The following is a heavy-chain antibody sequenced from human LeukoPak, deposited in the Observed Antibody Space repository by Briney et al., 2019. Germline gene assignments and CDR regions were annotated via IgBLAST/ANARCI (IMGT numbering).Heavy chain of an antibody. D-gene: IGHD6-19*01. CDR2: IYPGDSDT. Sequence: GESLKISCKGSGYSFTTYWIGWVRQMPGKGLEWMGIIYPGDSDTRYSPSFQGHVTISADKSISTAYLQWSSLKASDTAVYYCARHTYNNGWWGGDYWGQGTLVTVSS. V-gene: IGHV5-51*01. J-gene: IGHJ4*02. CDR3: ARHTYNNGWWGGDY. CDR1: GYSFTTYW.